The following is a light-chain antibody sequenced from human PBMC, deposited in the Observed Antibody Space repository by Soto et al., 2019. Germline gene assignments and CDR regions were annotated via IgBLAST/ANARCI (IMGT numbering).Light chain of an antibody. CDR2: GVH. CDR1: SNDIGSYDY. V-gene: IGLV2-14*03. Sequence: QSALTQPISVSGSPGQSITISCTGNSNDIGSYDYVCWYQQHPGKAPRLLIHGVHNRSPGISGRFSASKSGLTASLTISGLQAEDEADDYCTALSANRVYLFGPGTKVTVL. J-gene: IGLJ1*01. CDR3: TALSANRVYL.